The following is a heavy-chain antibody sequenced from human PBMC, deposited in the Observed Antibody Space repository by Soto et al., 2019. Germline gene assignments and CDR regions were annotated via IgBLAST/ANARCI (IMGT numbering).Heavy chain of an antibody. D-gene: IGHD2-15*01. J-gene: IGHJ4*02. CDR2: IYYSGST. CDR3: ARYCSGGSCYSYYFDC. V-gene: IGHV4-30-4*01. Sequence: SETLSLTCTVSGGSISSGDYYWSWIRQPPGKGLEWIGYIYYSGSTYYNPSLKSRVTISVDTSKNQFSLKLSSVTAADTAVYYCARYCSGGSCYSYYFDCWGQGSLVTVSS. CDR1: GGSISSGDYY.